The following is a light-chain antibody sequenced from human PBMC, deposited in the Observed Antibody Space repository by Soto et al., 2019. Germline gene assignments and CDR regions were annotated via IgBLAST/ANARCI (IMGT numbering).Light chain of an antibody. CDR3: QQRSKWPPFT. Sequence: EIVLTQSPATLSLSPGERATLSCRASQSVSSFLAWYQQKPGQAPRLLIYDASSRATGVPARFSGSGSGTDFTLTISSLEPEDFAVYYCQQRSKWPPFTFGPGTRVDIK. CDR2: DAS. V-gene: IGKV3-11*01. CDR1: QSVSSF. J-gene: IGKJ3*01.